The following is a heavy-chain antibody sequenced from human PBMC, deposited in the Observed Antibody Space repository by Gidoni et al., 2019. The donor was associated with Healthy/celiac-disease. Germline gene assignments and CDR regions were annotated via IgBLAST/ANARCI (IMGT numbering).Heavy chain of an antibody. CDR3: ARRSAVADYFDY. J-gene: IGHJ4*02. CDR1: GFSFSSYA. Sequence: QVQLVESGGGVVQPGRSLRLSCAASGFSFSSYAMHWVRQAPGQGLEWVAVISYDGSNKYYADSVKGRFTISRDNSKNTLYLQMNSLRAEDTAVYYCARRSAVADYFDYWGQGTLVTVSS. D-gene: IGHD6-19*01. CDR2: ISYDGSNK. V-gene: IGHV3-30*04.